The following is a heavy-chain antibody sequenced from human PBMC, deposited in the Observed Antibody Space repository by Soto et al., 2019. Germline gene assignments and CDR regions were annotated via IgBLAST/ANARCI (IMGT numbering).Heavy chain of an antibody. D-gene: IGHD4-17*01. CDR1: GYTFTSYD. CDR3: ARGVRSTVTTRYYYYMDV. CDR2: MNPNSGNT. J-gene: IGHJ6*03. V-gene: IGHV1-8*01. Sequence: GASVKVSCKASGYTFTSYDINWVRQATGQGLEWMGWMNPNSGNTGYAQKFQGRVTMTRNTSISTAYMELSSLRSEDMAVYYCARGVRSTVTTRYYYYMDVWGKGTTVTVSS.